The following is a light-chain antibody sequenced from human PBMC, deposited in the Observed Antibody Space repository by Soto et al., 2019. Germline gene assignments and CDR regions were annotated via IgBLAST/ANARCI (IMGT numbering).Light chain of an antibody. Sequence: QSALTQPASVSGSPGRSVTISCTGTSSDVGDFNYVSWYQHLPGRAPKLIIYDVTNRPSGISYRFSASKSGRTASRTISGLQAEDGAYYWRSAYSCSTPHVVFGGGTKLTVL. CDR2: DVT. CDR3: SAYSCSTPHVV. J-gene: IGLJ2*01. V-gene: IGLV2-14*03. CDR1: SSDVGDFNY.